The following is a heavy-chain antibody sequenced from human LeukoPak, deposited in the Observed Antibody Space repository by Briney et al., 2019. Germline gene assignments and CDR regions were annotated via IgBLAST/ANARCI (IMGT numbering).Heavy chain of an antibody. CDR2: IKTDGSEK. CDR3: ARGGSYYEWDY. Sequence: GGSLRLSCEGSGFTFSNYWMGWVRQAPGKGLQWVANIKTDGSEKYYVDSVKGRFTISRDNSKNTLYLQMNSLRAEDTAVYYCARGGSYYEWDYWGQGTLVTVSS. J-gene: IGHJ4*02. V-gene: IGHV3-7*01. CDR1: GFTFSNYW. D-gene: IGHD1-26*01.